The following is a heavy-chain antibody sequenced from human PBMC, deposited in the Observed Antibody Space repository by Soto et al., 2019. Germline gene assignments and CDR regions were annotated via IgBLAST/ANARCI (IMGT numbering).Heavy chain of an antibody. D-gene: IGHD3-9*01. CDR1: GYTLPELS. Sequence: QVQLVQSGAEVKKPGASVKFSCKVSGYTLPELSMHWVRQAPGKGLEWMGGFDPEDGETISAQKFQGRVTMTGDTSTDTAYMELSSLRSEDTAVYYCATAPLRYFDWSIPHWGQGTLVTVSS. CDR3: ATAPLRYFDWSIPH. V-gene: IGHV1-24*01. J-gene: IGHJ4*02. CDR2: FDPEDGET.